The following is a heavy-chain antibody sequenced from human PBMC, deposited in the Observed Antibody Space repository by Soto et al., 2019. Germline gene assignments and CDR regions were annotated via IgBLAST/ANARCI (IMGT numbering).Heavy chain of an antibody. J-gene: IGHJ4*02. D-gene: IGHD6-19*01. CDR1: GFTFSSYG. CDR2: ISYDGSNK. CDR3: AKDLVSGWYVFDY. Sequence: LRLSCAASGFTFSSYGMHWVRQAPGKGLEWVAVISYDGSNKYYADSVKGRFTISRDNSKNTLYLQMNSLRAEDTAVYYCAKDLVSGWYVFDYWGQGTLVTVSS. V-gene: IGHV3-30*18.